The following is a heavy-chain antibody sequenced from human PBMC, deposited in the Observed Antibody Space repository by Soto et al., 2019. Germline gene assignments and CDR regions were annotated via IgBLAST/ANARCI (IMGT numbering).Heavy chain of an antibody. D-gene: IGHD3-3*01. CDR2: ISGSGGST. CDR1: GFTFSSYA. Sequence: GGSLRLSCAASGFTFSSYAMSWVRQAPGKGLEWVSAISGSGGSTYYADSVKGRFTISRDNSKNTLYLQMNSLRAEDTAVYYCAKEAYTIFGVAPRGMDVWGQGTTVTVSS. V-gene: IGHV3-23*01. J-gene: IGHJ6*02. CDR3: AKEAYTIFGVAPRGMDV.